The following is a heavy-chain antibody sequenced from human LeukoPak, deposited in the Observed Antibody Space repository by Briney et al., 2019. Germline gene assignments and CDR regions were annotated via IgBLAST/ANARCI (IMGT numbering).Heavy chain of an antibody. CDR3: ARDQVSSSFQYFQH. V-gene: IGHV1-18*01. D-gene: IGHD6-6*01. Sequence: ASVKVSCKASGGTFSSYAVSWVRQAPGQGLEWMGWISAYNGNTNYAQKLQGRVTMTTDTSTSTAYMELRSLRSDDTAVYYCARDQVSSSFQYFQHWGQGTLVTVSS. CDR1: GGTFSSYA. J-gene: IGHJ1*01. CDR2: ISAYNGNT.